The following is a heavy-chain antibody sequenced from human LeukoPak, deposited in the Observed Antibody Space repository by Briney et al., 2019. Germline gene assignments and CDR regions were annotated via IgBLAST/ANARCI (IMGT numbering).Heavy chain of an antibody. CDR2: IWYDGSNT. Sequence: GGSLRLSCAASGFTFSNYGMRWVRQAPGKGLEWVAVIWYDGSNTYYADSVKGRFTISRDNSKNTLYLQTNSLRVEDTAVYYCAKEDSSSWYSNHYYYMDVWGKGTTVTVSS. D-gene: IGHD6-13*01. J-gene: IGHJ6*03. V-gene: IGHV3-33*06. CDR1: GFTFSNYG. CDR3: AKEDSSSWYSNHYYYMDV.